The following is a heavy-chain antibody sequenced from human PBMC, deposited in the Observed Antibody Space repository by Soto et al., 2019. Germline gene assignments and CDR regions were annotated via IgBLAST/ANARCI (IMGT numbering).Heavy chain of an antibody. CDR3: ARPLIGNTFDL. D-gene: IGHD2-21*01. V-gene: IGHV1-46*01. Sequence: QAQLLQSGAEMKKPGASVKVSCKASGYTFINYFIHWVRQAPGQGLEWIGIVHPSRGTADYAQKFKGRVTLTTDMSTRTVYMDLSNLRSEETAVYYCARPLIGNTFDLWDQGTTVIVSS. CDR2: VHPSRGTA. J-gene: IGHJ3*01. CDR1: GYTFINYF.